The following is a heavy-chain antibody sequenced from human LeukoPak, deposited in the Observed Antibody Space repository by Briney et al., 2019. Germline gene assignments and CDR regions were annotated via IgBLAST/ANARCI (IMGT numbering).Heavy chain of an antibody. D-gene: IGHD3-22*01. Sequence: PSETLSLTRTVSGGSISSGDYYWSWIRQPPGKGLEWIGYIYYSGSTYYNPSLKSRVTISVDTSKNQFSLKLSSVTAADTAVYYCARDPYDSSGYYDYWGQGTLVTVSS. J-gene: IGHJ4*02. CDR1: GGSISSGDYY. V-gene: IGHV4-30-4*08. CDR3: ARDPYDSSGYYDY. CDR2: IYYSGST.